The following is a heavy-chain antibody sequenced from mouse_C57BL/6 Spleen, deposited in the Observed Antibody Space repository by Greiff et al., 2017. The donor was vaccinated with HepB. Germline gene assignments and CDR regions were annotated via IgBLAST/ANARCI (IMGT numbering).Heavy chain of an antibody. J-gene: IGHJ2*01. CDR3: AREEIYYDFLDY. CDR2: INPNNGGT. D-gene: IGHD2-4*01. V-gene: IGHV1-26*01. Sequence: VQLQQSGPELVKPGASVKISCKASGYTFTDYYMNWVKQSHGKSLEWIGDINPNNGGTSYNQKFKGKATLTVDKSSSTAYMELRSLTSEDSAVYYCAREEIYYDFLDYWGQGTTLTVSS. CDR1: GYTFTDYY.